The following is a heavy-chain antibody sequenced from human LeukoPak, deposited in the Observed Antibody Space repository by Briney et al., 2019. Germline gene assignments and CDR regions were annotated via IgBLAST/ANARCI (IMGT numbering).Heavy chain of an antibody. CDR2: IYYSGST. J-gene: IGHJ4*02. Sequence: PSETLSLTCTVSGGSIRSSSYYWGWMRQPPGKELEWIGSIYYSGSTYYNPSLKSRVTISVDTSKKQFSLKLSSVTAADTAVYYCARHRTIYYDNGGYWVWGQGTLVTVSS. CDR1: GGSIRSSSYY. V-gene: IGHV4-39*01. CDR3: ARHRTIYYDNGGYWV. D-gene: IGHD3-22*01.